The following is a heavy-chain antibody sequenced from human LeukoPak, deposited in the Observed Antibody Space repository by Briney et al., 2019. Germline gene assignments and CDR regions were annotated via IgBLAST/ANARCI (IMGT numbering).Heavy chain of an antibody. Sequence: ASVKVSCKASGYTFTGYYMHWVRQAPGQGLEWMGWINPNSGGTNYAQKFQGRVTMTRDTSISTAYMELSRLRSDDTAVYYCARDARRVVVAATLYWGQGTLVTVSS. D-gene: IGHD2-15*01. CDR2: INPNSGGT. CDR3: ARDARRVVVAATLY. V-gene: IGHV1-2*02. CDR1: GYTFTGYY. J-gene: IGHJ4*02.